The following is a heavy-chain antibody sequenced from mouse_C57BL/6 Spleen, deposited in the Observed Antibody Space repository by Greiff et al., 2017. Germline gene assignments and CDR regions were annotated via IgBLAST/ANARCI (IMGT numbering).Heavy chain of an antibody. CDR3: ATLLLLRY. Sequence: QVQLQQPGAELVMPGASVKLSCKASGYTFTSYWMHWVKQRPGQGLEWIGEIDPSDSYTNYNQKFKGKSTLTVDKSSSTAYMQLSSLTSEDSAVYYCATLLLLRYWGQGTTLTVSS. CDR1: GYTFTSYW. CDR2: IDPSDSYT. D-gene: IGHD1-1*01. V-gene: IGHV1-69*01. J-gene: IGHJ2*01.